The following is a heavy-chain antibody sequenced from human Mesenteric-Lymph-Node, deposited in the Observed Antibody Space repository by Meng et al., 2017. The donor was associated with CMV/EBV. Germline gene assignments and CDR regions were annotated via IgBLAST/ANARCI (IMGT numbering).Heavy chain of an antibody. V-gene: IGHV4-31*02. Sequence: IRSGGYYWSGIRQHPGKGLEWIGYIYYSGSTYYNPSLKSRVTISVDTSKNQFSLKLSSVTAADTAVYYCARVHYSYCSGGSCYYFDYWGQGTLVTVSS. J-gene: IGHJ4*02. CDR3: ARVHYSYCSGGSCYYFDY. CDR1: IRSGGYY. CDR2: IYYSGST. D-gene: IGHD2-15*01.